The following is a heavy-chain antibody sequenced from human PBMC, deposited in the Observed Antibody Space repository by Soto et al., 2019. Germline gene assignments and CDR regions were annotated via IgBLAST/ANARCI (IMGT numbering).Heavy chain of an antibody. CDR2: INAGNGNT. Sequence: ASVKVSCKASGYTFTSYAMHWVRQAPGQRLEWMGWINAGNGNTKYAQKFQGRVTITRDTSASTAYMELSSLRSEDTAVYYCARDRAITIFGVVSVWDAFDIWGQGTMDTVSS. CDR1: GYTFTSYA. V-gene: IGHV1-3*01. J-gene: IGHJ3*02. CDR3: ARDRAITIFGVVSVWDAFDI. D-gene: IGHD3-3*01.